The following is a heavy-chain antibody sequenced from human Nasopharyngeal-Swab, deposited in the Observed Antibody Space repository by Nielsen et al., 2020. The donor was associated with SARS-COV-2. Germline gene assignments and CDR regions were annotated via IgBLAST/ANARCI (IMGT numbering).Heavy chain of an antibody. CDR3: ARETLGLGIVVGDY. Sequence: SETLSLTCTVSGGSISSGGYYWSWIRQHPGKGLEWIGYIYYSGSTCYNPSLKSRVTISVDTSKNQFSLKLSSVTAADTAVYYCARETLGLGIVVGDYWGQGTLVTVSS. V-gene: IGHV4-31*03. J-gene: IGHJ4*02. CDR2: IYYSGST. CDR1: GGSISSGGYY. D-gene: IGHD3-22*01.